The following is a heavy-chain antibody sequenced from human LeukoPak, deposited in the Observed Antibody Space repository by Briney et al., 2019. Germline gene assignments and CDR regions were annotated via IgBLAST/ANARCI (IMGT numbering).Heavy chain of an antibody. V-gene: IGHV4-30-4*08. CDR2: IFHSGVT. Sequence: PSETLSLTCTVSSDSISNVNYFWTWIRQPPGQGLEWIGYIFHSGVTHYNPSLKNRVTMSVGTSKNQFSLSLTSVTAADTAVYYCATYLNRNFKFEYWGRGTLVTVSS. CDR3: ATYLNRNFKFEY. CDR1: SDSISNVNYF. J-gene: IGHJ4*02. D-gene: IGHD2-21*01.